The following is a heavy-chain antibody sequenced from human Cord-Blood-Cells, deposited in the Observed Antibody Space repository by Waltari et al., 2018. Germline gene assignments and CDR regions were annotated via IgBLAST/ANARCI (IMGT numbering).Heavy chain of an antibody. D-gene: IGHD3-22*01. CDR3: TRARDIVVVITGPDAFDI. J-gene: IGHJ3*02. CDR1: GFTFGDYA. V-gene: IGHV3-49*05. Sequence: EVQLVESGGGLVKPGRSLRLSCTASGFTFGDYAMSWFRQAPGQGLGWVGFIRSKAYCGTTEYAASVKGRFTISRDDSKSIAYLQMNSLKTEDTAVYYCTRARDIVVVITGPDAFDIWGQGTMVTVSS. CDR2: IRSKAYCGTT.